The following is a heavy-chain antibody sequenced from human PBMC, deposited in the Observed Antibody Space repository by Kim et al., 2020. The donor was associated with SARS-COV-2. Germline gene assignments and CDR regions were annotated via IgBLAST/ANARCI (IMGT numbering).Heavy chain of an antibody. V-gene: IGHV3-33*01. CDR1: GFTFSSYG. CDR3: AREGYCSGTSCYEVYYYYGMDV. CDR2: IWYDGSNK. D-gene: IGHD2-2*01. J-gene: IGHJ6*02. Sequence: GGSLRLSCAASGFTFSSYGMHWVRQAPGKGLEWVAVIWYDGSNKYYADSVKGRFTISRDNSKNTLYLQMNSLRAEDTAVYYCAREGYCSGTSCYEVYYYYGMDVWGQGTTVTVSS.